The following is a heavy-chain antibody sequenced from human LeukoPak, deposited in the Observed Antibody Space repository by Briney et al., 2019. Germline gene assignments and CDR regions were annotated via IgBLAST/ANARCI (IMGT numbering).Heavy chain of an antibody. D-gene: IGHD3-10*01. CDR2: IKQDGSQK. CDR1: GFTFSDHW. V-gene: IGHV3-7*01. CDR3: ARDKGYGSDY. Sequence: GGSLRLSCEAPGFTFSDHWMNWVRQAPGKGLEWVACIKQDGSQKDYVDSVKGRFTISRDNAKNSLYLQMSSLRAEDTAMYYCARDKGYGSDYWGPGVQVTVSS. J-gene: IGHJ4*02.